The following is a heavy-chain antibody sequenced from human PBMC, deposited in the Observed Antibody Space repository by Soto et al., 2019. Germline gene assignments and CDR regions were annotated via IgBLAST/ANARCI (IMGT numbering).Heavy chain of an antibody. CDR2: ISTASGTI. D-gene: IGHD2-15*01. CDR1: GYCFSTYN. J-gene: IGHJ5*01. V-gene: IGHV3-48*01. CDR3: ARDSSYEGTCYSPSDS. Sequence: AGSLTLSCAASGYCFSTYNMEWVRQALGGGPERIAYISTASGTIYYAHSVKGRITLSIDNARNLMYLKGISLRAEDTAVYYCARDSSYEGTCYSPSDSWGQGTLVTVSS.